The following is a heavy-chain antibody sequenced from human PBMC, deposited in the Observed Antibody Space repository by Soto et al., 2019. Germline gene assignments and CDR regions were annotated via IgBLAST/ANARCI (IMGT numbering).Heavy chain of an antibody. CDR2: ISHSGIT. V-gene: IGHV4-4*02. CDR1: GGSITSANW. CDR3: ARVLRGWFDP. J-gene: IGHJ5*02. Sequence: PSETLSLTCAVSGGSITSANWWTWVRQPPGGGLEWIGEISHSGITNYKASLKSRVTMSVDKTKNDVSLKLTSVTAADTAVYYCARVLRGWFDPWGKGTPVTVS.